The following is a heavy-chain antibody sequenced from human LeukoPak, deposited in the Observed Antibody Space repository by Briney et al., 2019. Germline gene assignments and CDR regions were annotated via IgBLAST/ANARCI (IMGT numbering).Heavy chain of an antibody. CDR3: AKSKGLRLGELSLGG. J-gene: IGHJ4*02. CDR1: GFTFSSYA. CDR2: ISGSGGST. D-gene: IGHD3-16*02. V-gene: IGHV3-23*01. Sequence: TGGSLRLSCAASGFTFSSYAMSWVRQAPGEGLEWVSAISGSGGSTYYADSVKGRFTISRDNSKNTLYLQMNSLRAEDTAVYYCAKSKGLRLGELSLGGWGQGTLVTVSS.